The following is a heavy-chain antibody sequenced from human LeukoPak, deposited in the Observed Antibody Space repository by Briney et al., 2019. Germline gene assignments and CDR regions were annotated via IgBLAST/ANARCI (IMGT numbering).Heavy chain of an antibody. V-gene: IGHV1-2*02. CDR1: GYPFTDYY. CDR3: AKVGPYDYWSGPRGPFDH. CDR2: INPKRGST. J-gene: IGHJ4*02. Sequence: ASVKVSCKASGYPFTDYYIHWVRQGPGQGLDWMGWINPKRGSTNYAQKFQGRVTMTRDTSITTAYMDLSSLRSVDTAVYYCAKVGPYDYWSGPRGPFDHWGQGTLVTASS. D-gene: IGHD3-3*01.